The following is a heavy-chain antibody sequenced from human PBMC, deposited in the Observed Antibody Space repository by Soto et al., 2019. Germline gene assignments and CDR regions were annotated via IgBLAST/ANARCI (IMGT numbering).Heavy chain of an antibody. V-gene: IGHV4-34*01. CDR1: GGSFSGYY. J-gene: IGHJ1*01. D-gene: IGHD6-19*01. CDR3: ARGGEYSSGWYDFQH. CDR2: INHSGST. Sequence: SETLSLTCAVYGGSFSGYYWSWIRQPPGKGLEWIGEINHSGSTNYNPSLKSRVTISVDTSKNQFSLKLSSVTAADTAVYYCARGGEYSSGWYDFQHWGQGTLVTVSS.